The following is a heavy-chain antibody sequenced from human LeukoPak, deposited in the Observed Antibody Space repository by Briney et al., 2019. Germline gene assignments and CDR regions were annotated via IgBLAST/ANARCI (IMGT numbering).Heavy chain of an antibody. CDR3: ARVAYDFWSGRINNWFDP. J-gene: IGHJ5*02. Sequence: SETLSLTCTVSGGSVSSGSDYWSWIRQPPGKGLEWIGYIYNSGSTNYNPSLKSRITISVDTSKNQFSLKLSSVTAADTAVYYCARVAYDFWSGRINNWFDPWGQGTLVTVSS. CDR2: IYNSGST. CDR1: GGSVSSGSDY. V-gene: IGHV4-61*01. D-gene: IGHD3-3*01.